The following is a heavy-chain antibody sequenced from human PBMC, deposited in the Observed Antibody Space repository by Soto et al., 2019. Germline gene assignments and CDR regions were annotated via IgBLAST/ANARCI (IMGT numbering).Heavy chain of an antibody. J-gene: IGHJ5*02. Sequence: QVQLVQSGAEVKKPGASVKVSCKASGYTFTGYYMHWVRQAPGQGLEWMGWINPNSGGTNYAQKFQGWVTMTRDTFISTAYMELSRLRSDDTAVYYCARGCSSTSCYVGWFDPWGQGTLVTVS. CDR3: ARGCSSTSCYVGWFDP. D-gene: IGHD2-2*01. CDR2: INPNSGGT. V-gene: IGHV1-2*04. CDR1: GYTFTGYY.